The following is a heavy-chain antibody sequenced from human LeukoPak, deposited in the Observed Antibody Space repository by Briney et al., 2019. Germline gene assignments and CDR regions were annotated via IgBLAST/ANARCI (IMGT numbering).Heavy chain of an antibody. CDR3: ARAWGPSGWDDY. CDR1: GGSISSSSYY. J-gene: IGHJ4*02. CDR2: IYYSGST. Sequence: SETLSLTCTVSGGSISSSSYYWGWIRQPPGKGLEWIGSIYYSGSTYYNPSLKSRVTISVDTSKNQFSLKLSSVTAADTAVYYCARAWGPSGWDDYWGQGTLVTVSS. D-gene: IGHD3-22*01. V-gene: IGHV4-39*07.